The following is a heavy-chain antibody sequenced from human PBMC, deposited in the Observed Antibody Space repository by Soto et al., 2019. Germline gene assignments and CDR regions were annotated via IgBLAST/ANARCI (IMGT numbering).Heavy chain of an antibody. CDR1: RVAFSKFI. CDR3: AKVRYSSPMGYYYGMDV. V-gene: IGHV1-69*01. J-gene: IGHJ6*02. Sequence: QAQLEQSGGEVKKPGSSVTVSCKASRVAFSKFIVTWVRQAPGLGLEWVGGIIPIFGTANYVQKFQGRVTMTADESTSTSYMEVNNLRSEDTAVYYCAKVRYSSPMGYYYGMDVWGQRTTVTFS. D-gene: IGHD6-19*01. CDR2: IIPIFGTA.